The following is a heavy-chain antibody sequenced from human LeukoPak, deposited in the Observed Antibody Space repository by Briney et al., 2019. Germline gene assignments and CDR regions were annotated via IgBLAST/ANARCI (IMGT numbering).Heavy chain of an antibody. CDR1: GFTVSSNE. J-gene: IGHJ6*03. D-gene: IGHD1-26*01. Sequence: PGGSLRLSCAASGFTVSSNEMSWVRQAPGKGLEWVSSISGGSTYYADSVKGRFTISRDNSKNTLYLQMNSLRAEDTAVYYCAKGAGGSYYYYYYMDVWGKGTTVAISS. CDR3: AKGAGGSYYYYYYMDV. CDR2: ISGGST. V-gene: IGHV3-38-3*01.